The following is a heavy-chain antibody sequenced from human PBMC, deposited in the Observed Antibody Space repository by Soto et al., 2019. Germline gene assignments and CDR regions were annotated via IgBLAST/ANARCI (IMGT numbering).Heavy chain of an antibody. CDR1: GFTFSSYA. D-gene: IGHD2-15*01. J-gene: IGHJ4*02. CDR2: ISGSGGST. V-gene: IGHV3-23*01. CDR3: AKLDVVVVVAAKYFDY. Sequence: GGSLRLSCAASGFTFSSYAMSWVRQAPGKGLEWVSAISGSGGSTYYADSVKGRFTISRDNSKNTLYLQMNSLRAEDTAVYYCAKLDVVVVVAAKYFDYWGQGTLVTVSS.